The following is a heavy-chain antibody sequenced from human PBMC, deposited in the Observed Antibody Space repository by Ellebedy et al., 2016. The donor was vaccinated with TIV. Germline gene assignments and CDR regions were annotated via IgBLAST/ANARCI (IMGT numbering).Heavy chain of an antibody. CDR3: ARRSDHSLQGDY. D-gene: IGHD1-14*01. CDR2: IYSGGTT. J-gene: IGHJ4*02. Sequence: PGGSLRLSCTASGFTVSSNYMCWVRQAPGRGPEWVSVIYSGGTTNYEDSVKGRFTVSRDSSKNTLYLQMNSLRAEDTAVYYCARRSDHSLQGDYWGQGTLVTVSS. CDR1: GFTVSSNY. V-gene: IGHV3-66*04.